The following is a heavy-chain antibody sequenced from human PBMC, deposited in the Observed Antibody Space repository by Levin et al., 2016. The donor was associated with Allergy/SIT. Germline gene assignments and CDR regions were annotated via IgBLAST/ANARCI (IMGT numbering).Heavy chain of an antibody. CDR3: AKDLNWNYRGYLDY. D-gene: IGHD1-7*01. V-gene: IGHV3-30*18. Sequence: GSLRLSCAASGFTFSNYGMHWARQAPGKGLEWVAVISNDGSKKYYAESLKGRFTISRDNSENTLYLHIDSLTTEDTAVYYCAKDLNWNYRGYLDYWGQGTLVTVSS. J-gene: IGHJ4*02. CDR2: ISNDGSKK. CDR1: GFTFSNYG.